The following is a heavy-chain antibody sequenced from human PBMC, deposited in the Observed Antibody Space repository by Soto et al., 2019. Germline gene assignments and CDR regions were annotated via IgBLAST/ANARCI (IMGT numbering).Heavy chain of an antibody. CDR2: IHYSGSA. D-gene: IGHD3-22*01. Sequence: QVQLQESGPGLVKPSQTLSLTCSFSRDSISSGDYYWTWIRQPPGQGLEWIGYIHYSGSAYYNPSFKSPVTISVDTSKDQFSRKRRSVTAADTAVYYCASTHYDSRGYTGFDPWGQGTLVTVSS. CDR3: ASTHYDSRGYTGFDP. CDR1: RDSISSGDYY. J-gene: IGHJ5*02. V-gene: IGHV4-30-4*01.